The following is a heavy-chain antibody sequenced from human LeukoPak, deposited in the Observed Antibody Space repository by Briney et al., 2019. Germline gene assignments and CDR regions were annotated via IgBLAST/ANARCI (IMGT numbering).Heavy chain of an antibody. V-gene: IGHV3-7*01. J-gene: IGHJ4*02. CDR1: GFTFSDYS. CDR2: VEDGGIEK. D-gene: IGHD3-3*01. CDR3: ARWRGAQSEFDF. Sequence: GGTLRLSCSVSGFTFSDYSMGWVRQAPGRGLEWVANVEDGGIEKEYVASVKGRFPISRADAENLLYLQMNSLRAGATAFYFCARWRGAQSEFDFWGKGTQVIVSS.